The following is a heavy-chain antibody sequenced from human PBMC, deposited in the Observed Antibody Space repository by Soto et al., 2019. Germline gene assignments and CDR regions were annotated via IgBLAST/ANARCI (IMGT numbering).Heavy chain of an antibody. CDR1: SGSITSPFW. D-gene: IGHD1-7*01. CDR2: IYPSGTT. Sequence: PSETLSLTCSVSSGSITSPFWWTWVRQTPGKGLEWIGEIYPSGTTNYNPSLKSRVAMSVDKSKNQFYLNLTSLTAADTAVYYCARNTIRPYSNYFDPWGPGTLVTGSS. V-gene: IGHV4-4*02. J-gene: IGHJ5*02. CDR3: ARNTIRPYSNYFDP.